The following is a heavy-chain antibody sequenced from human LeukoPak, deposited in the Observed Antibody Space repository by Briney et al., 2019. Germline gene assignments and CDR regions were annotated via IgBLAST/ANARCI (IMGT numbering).Heavy chain of an antibody. Sequence: SETLSLTCTVSGGSISSYYWSWIRQPPGKGLEWIGYIYYSGSTNYNPSLKSRVTISVDTSKNQFSLKLSSVTAADTAVYYCAGVVGCSGGSCYLMDYWGQGTLVTVSS. D-gene: IGHD2-15*01. V-gene: IGHV4-59*01. CDR3: AGVVGCSGGSCYLMDY. J-gene: IGHJ4*02. CDR1: GGSISSYY. CDR2: IYYSGST.